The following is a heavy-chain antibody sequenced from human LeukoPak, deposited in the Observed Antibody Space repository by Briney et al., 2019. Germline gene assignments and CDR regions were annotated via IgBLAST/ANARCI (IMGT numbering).Heavy chain of an antibody. CDR3: ARGPDMTTVTINFRYYFDY. CDR1: GGSISSGGYY. V-gene: IGHV4-30-2*01. Sequence: PSQTLSLTCTVSGGSISSGGYYWSWIRQPPGKGLEWIGEINHSGSTNYNPSLKSRVTISVDTSKNQFSLKLSSVTAADTAVYYCARGPDMTTVTINFRYYFDYWGQGTLVTVSS. CDR2: INHSGST. D-gene: IGHD4-17*01. J-gene: IGHJ4*02.